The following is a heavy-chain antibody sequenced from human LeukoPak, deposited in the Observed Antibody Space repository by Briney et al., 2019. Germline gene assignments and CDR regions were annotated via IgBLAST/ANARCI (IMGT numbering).Heavy chain of an antibody. D-gene: IGHD3-22*01. J-gene: IGHJ4*02. CDR1: GFTFTSYA. V-gene: IGHV3-23*01. CDR3: TKGSYYDNSGRAYFDY. Sequence: GGSLRLSCAASGFTFTSYAMNWVRQAPGKGLEWVSVISASGATTDYADSVKGRFTISRDNSKNTLYLQMNSLRAEDTAVYYCTKGSYYDNSGRAYFDYWGRGTLVTVPS. CDR2: ISASGATT.